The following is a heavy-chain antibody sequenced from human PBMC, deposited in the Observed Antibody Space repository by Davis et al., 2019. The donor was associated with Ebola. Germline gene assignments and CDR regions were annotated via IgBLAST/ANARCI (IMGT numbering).Heavy chain of an antibody. CDR3: ASPRLPSESYAFDY. Sequence: AASVKVSCKASGYTFTGYYMHWVRQAPGQGLEWVGRINPNSGDTDFAQKFQGRVTMTRDTSISTAYMELSSLRSDDTAVFYCASPRLPSESYAFDYWGQGTLVTVSS. CDR1: GYTFTGYY. V-gene: IGHV1-2*06. D-gene: IGHD1-26*01. CDR2: INPNSGDT. J-gene: IGHJ4*02.